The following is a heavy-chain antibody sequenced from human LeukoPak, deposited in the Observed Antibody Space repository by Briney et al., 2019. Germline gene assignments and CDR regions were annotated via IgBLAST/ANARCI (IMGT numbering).Heavy chain of an antibody. Sequence: GGSLRLSCSASGFTFSDYYMREICQAPGRGLHGVSYISGSRSTIYYADSVKGRFTISRDTAKNSLYLQMNSLRAEDTAVYYCARVRFNGYYMDVWGKGTTVTVSS. CDR2: ISGSRSTI. V-gene: IGHV3-11*01. J-gene: IGHJ6*03. CDR1: GFTFSDYY. CDR3: ARVRFNGYYMDV. D-gene: IGHD3-3*01.